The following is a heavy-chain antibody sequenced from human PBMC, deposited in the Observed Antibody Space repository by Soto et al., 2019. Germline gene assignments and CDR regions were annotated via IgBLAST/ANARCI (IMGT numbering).Heavy chain of an antibody. Sequence: LRLSCAASGFTFSSYEMNWVRQAPGKGLEWVSYIGSSGSTIYYADSVKGRFTISRDNANNSLYLRMNSLRAEDTAVYYCARFSNSGYDFDYWGQGTLVTVSS. D-gene: IGHD5-12*01. J-gene: IGHJ4*02. V-gene: IGHV3-48*03. CDR1: GFTFSSYE. CDR2: IGSSGSTI. CDR3: ARFSNSGYDFDY.